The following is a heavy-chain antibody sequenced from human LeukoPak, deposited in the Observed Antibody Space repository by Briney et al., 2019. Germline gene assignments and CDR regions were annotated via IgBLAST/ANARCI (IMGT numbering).Heavy chain of an antibody. D-gene: IGHD5-12*01. CDR3: AKVVDIVATIDYFDY. CDR1: GFTFSNYA. J-gene: IGHJ4*02. Sequence: PGGSLRLSCAASGFTFSNYAMSWVRQAPGKGLEWVSAISGSGGSTYYADSVKGRFTISRDNSKNTLYLQMNSLRAEDTAVYYCAKVVDIVATIDYFDYWGQGTLVTVSS. V-gene: IGHV3-23*01. CDR2: ISGSGGST.